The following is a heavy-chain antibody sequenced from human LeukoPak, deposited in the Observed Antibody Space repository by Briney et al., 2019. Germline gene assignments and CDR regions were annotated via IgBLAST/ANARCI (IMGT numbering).Heavy chain of an antibody. D-gene: IGHD3-10*01. CDR3: AKGYYASGSSLSAFDS. CDR2: IRSSGDSA. CDR1: GFTFSGYA. Sequence: GGPLRLSCAASGFTFSGYAMNWVRQAPGKGLEWVSVIRSSGDSAYYADFVKGRFTISRDNSKNTLYLQMNSLRAEDTAVYYCAKGYYASGSSLSAFDSWGQGTLVTVSS. J-gene: IGHJ4*02. V-gene: IGHV3-23*01.